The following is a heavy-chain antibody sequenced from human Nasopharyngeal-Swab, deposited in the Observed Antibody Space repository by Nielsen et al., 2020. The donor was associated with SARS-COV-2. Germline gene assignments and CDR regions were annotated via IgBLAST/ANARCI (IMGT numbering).Heavy chain of an antibody. Sequence: GASLQLSCAASGFPFSSYGMHWVRQAPGKGLEWVAVISYDGSNKYYADSVKGRFTISRDNSKNTLYLQMNSLRAEDTAVYYCAKGGGTTGTVGLDIWGQGTMVTVSS. V-gene: IGHV3-30*18. CDR2: ISYDGSNK. D-gene: IGHD1-1*01. J-gene: IGHJ3*02. CDR1: GFPFSSYG. CDR3: AKGGGTTGTVGLDI.